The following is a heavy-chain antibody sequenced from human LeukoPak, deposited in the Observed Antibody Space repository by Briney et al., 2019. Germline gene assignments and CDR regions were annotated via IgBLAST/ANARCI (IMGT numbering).Heavy chain of an antibody. CDR1: GFTFSSYW. Sequence: GGSLRLSCAASGFTFSSYWMSWVRQAPGKGLEWVANMKQDGSEKYYVDSVKGRFTISRDNAKNSLYLQMNSLRAEDTALYYCAKDISGSYYPSDAFDIWGQGTMVTVSS. V-gene: IGHV3-7*03. CDR2: MKQDGSEK. CDR3: AKDISGSYYPSDAFDI. J-gene: IGHJ3*02. D-gene: IGHD1-26*01.